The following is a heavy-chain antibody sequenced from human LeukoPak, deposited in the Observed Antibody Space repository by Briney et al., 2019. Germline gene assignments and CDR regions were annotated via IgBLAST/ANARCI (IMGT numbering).Heavy chain of an antibody. CDR2: ISAYNGNT. D-gene: IGHD6-13*01. V-gene: IGHV1-18*01. CDR1: GYTFTSYG. Sequence: ASVKVSCKASGYTFTSYGISWVRQAPGQGLEWMGWISAYNGNTNYAQKLQGRVTMTTDTSTSTAYMELRSLGSDDTAVYYCARSRTAAGSFVYWGQGTLVTVSS. J-gene: IGHJ4*02. CDR3: ARSRTAAGSFVY.